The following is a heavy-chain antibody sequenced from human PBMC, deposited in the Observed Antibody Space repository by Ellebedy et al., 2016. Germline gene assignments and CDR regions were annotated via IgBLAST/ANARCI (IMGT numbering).Heavy chain of an antibody. D-gene: IGHD6-13*01. J-gene: IGHJ3*02. CDR3: AKVLSSWYSKDAFDI. V-gene: IGHV3-9*01. CDR1: GFTFDDYA. CDR2: ISWNSGSI. Sequence: SLKISCAASGFTFDDYAMHWVRQAPGKGLEWVSGISWNSGSIGYADSVKGRFTISRDNAKNSLYLQMNSLRAEDTALYYCAKVLSSWYSKDAFDIWGQGTMVTVSS.